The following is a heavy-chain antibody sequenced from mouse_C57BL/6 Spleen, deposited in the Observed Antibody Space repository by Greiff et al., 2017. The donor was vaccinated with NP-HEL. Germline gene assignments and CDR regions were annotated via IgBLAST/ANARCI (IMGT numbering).Heavy chain of an antibody. CDR1: GYTFTSYW. J-gene: IGHJ3*01. CDR2: IDPSDSYT. CDR3: ARPSSFAY. Sequence: QVQLQQPGAELVKPGASVKLSCKASGYTFTSYWMQWVKQRPGQGLEWIGEIDPSDSYTNYNQKFKGKATLTVDTSSSTAYMQLSSLTSEDSAVYYCARPSSFAYWGQGTLVTVSA. V-gene: IGHV1-50*01.